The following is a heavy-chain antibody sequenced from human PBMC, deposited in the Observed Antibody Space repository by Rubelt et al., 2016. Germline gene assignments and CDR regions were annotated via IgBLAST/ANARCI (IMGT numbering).Heavy chain of an antibody. V-gene: IGHV3-48*04. D-gene: IGHD6-13*01. J-gene: IGHJ6*02. CDR3: ASIIAAAGDYYYYGMDV. Sequence: LRLSCAASGFTFSSYSMNWIRQAPGKGLEWVSYISSSSTIYYADSVKGRFTISRDNAKNSLYLQMNSLRAEDTAVYYCASIIAAAGDYYYYGMDVWGQGTTVTVSS. CDR1: GFTFSSYS. CDR2: ISSSSTI.